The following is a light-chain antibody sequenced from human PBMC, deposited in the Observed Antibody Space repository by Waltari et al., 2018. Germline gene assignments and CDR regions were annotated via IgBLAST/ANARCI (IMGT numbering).Light chain of an antibody. CDR3: QQFNTRYS. CDR1: RAIASN. J-gene: IGKJ2*01. CDR2: DAS. Sequence: EIVMTQSPATLSVPPGGRATLSCRASRAIASNVAWYQQKPGQPLRLLIFDASTRATGIPERFSGSWSGTEFTLTISSLQSEDSAVYFCQQFNTRYSFGQGTKLEI. V-gene: IGKV3-15*01.